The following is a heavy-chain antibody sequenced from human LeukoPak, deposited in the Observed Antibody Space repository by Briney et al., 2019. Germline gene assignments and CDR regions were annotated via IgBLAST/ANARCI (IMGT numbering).Heavy chain of an antibody. CDR1: GGTFSSYA. J-gene: IGHJ4*02. CDR2: IIPIFGTA. D-gene: IGHD3-22*01. V-gene: IGHV1-69*13. Sequence: SVTVSCTASGGTFSSYAISWVRQAPGQGLEWMGGIIPIFGTANYAQKFQGRVTITADESTSTAYMELSSLRSEDTAVYYCARISPDYYDSSGYSYYFDYWGQGTLVTVSS. CDR3: ARISPDYYDSSGYSYYFDY.